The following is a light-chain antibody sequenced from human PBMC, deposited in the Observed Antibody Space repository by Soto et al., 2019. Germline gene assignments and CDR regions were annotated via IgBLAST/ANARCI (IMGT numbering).Light chain of an antibody. CDR2: EVS. Sequence: QSGLTQPASGSGSPGQSITISCTGTSSDVGGYKYVSWYQQHPGKAPKLMIYEVSNRPSGVYNRFSGSKSGNTACLTISGLQAEDEADYYCSSYTSSNTVVFGGGTKVTVL. CDR1: SSDVGGYKY. V-gene: IGLV2-14*01. CDR3: SSYTSSNTVV. J-gene: IGLJ3*02.